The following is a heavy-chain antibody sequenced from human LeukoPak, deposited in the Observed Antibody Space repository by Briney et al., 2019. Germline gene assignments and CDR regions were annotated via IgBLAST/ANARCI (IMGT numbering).Heavy chain of an antibody. V-gene: IGHV4-59*01. D-gene: IGHD6-13*01. CDR2: IYYSGCT. CDR1: GGSISSYY. CDR3: ARRQQLVGDAFDI. J-gene: IGHJ3*02. Sequence: SETLSLTCTVSGGSISSYYWSWIRQPPGKGLEWIGYIYYSGCTNYNPSLKSRVTISVDTSKNQFSLKLSSVTAADTAVYYCARRQQLVGDAFDIWGQGTMVTVSS.